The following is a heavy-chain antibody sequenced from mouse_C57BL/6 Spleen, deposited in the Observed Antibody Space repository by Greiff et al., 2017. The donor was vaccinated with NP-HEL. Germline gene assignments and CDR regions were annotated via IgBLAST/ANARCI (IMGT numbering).Heavy chain of an antibody. CDR1: GYTFTSYW. CDR3: ASHGNPWFAY. D-gene: IGHD2-1*01. V-gene: IGHV1-55*01. J-gene: IGHJ3*01. CDR2: IYPGSGST. Sequence: QVQLKESGAELVKPGASVKMSCKASGYTFTSYWITWVKQRPGQGLEWIGDIYPGSGSTNYNEKFKSKATLTVDTSSSTAYMQLSSLTSEGSAVYYCASHGNPWFAYWGQGTLVTVSA.